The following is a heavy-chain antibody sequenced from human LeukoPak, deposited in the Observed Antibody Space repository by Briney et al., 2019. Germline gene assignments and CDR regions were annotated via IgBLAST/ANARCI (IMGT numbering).Heavy chain of an antibody. Sequence: GGSLRLSCAASGSTFSSYGMHWVRQAPGKGLEWVAFIRYDGSNKYYADSVKGRFTISRDISKNTLYLQMNSLGAEDTAVYYCAKVDSSGYYNYYYYMDVWGKGTTVTVSS. D-gene: IGHD3-22*01. J-gene: IGHJ6*03. V-gene: IGHV3-30*02. CDR1: GSTFSSYG. CDR2: IRYDGSNK. CDR3: AKVDSSGYYNYYYYMDV.